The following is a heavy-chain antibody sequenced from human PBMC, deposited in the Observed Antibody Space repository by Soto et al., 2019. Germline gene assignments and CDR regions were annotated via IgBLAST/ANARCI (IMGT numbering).Heavy chain of an antibody. CDR3: ASGASRWYPYFFDS. J-gene: IGHJ4*02. CDR1: EGTFNSYA. Sequence: QAQVVQSGAEVRKPGSSVKLSCKASEGTFNSYAIAWVRPAPGQGLEWMGGIIPYYNTLNYAQKFQDRVKITADDSTNTVYMALSRLRSDDTAVYFCASGASRWYPYFFDSWAQGTLVTVSS. V-gene: IGHV1-69*01. CDR2: IIPYYNTL. D-gene: IGHD6-13*01.